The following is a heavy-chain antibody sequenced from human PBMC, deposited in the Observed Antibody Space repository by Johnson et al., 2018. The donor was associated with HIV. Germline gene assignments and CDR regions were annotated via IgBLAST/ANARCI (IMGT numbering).Heavy chain of an antibody. J-gene: IGHJ3*02. CDR3: ATSTVSDSSSWYHLEMAFDI. D-gene: IGHD6-13*01. Sequence: QVQLVESGGGVVQPGRSLRLSCAASGFTFSSMHWDRQAPGKGLEWVAVISHDGSHKYYADSVKGRFSLSRDISKNMLYLQMHSLRGEDMAVYYCATSTVSDSSSWYHLEMAFDIWGQGTMVTVSS. CDR1: GFTFSS. CDR2: ISHDGSHK. V-gene: IGHV3-30*03.